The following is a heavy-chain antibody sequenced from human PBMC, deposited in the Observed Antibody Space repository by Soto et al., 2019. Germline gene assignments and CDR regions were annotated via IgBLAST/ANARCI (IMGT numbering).Heavy chain of an antibody. V-gene: IGHV4-38-2*01. CDR3: ASSMYSTSAQLYYGMDV. Sequence: SETLSLTCAVSGYSIRSGYFWGWIRQPPGKGLEWIGSMYHSGITYYNLSLKSRVTISVDTSTNQLSLKLSSATAADTAVYYCASSMYSTSAQLYYGMDVWGQGTTVTVSS. CDR1: GYSIRSGYF. CDR2: MYHSGIT. J-gene: IGHJ6*02. D-gene: IGHD6-6*01.